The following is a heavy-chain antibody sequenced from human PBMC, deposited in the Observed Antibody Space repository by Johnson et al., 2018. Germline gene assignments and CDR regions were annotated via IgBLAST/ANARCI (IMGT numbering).Heavy chain of an antibody. CDR1: GFTLSSYT. D-gene: IGHD1-1*01. Sequence: QVQLVESGGGVVQPGNSXRLSCAASGFTLSSYTMHWVRQGPGKGLEWVAALSHDGRNRFYIDSVQGRFTISGDNSRNTLFPQMNSLRTEDTAVYYCARDSVAFHGTTYPHYYYMDVWGKGTTVTVSS. V-gene: IGHV3-30*03. J-gene: IGHJ6*03. CDR3: ARDSVAFHGTTYPHYYYMDV. CDR2: LSHDGRNR.